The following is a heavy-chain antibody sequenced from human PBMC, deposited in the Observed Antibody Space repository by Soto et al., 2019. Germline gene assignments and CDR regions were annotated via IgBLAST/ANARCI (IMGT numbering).Heavy chain of an antibody. J-gene: IGHJ6*02. CDR3: ARDRGSSWPTYYYGMDV. Sequence: NPGGSLRLSCAASGSTFSSYSMDWVRQAPGKGLEWVSSISSSSSYIYYADSVKGRFTISRDNAKNSLYLQMNSLRAEDTAVYYCARDRGSSWPTYYYGMDVWGQGTTVTVSS. V-gene: IGHV3-21*01. CDR2: ISSSSSYI. D-gene: IGHD6-13*01. CDR1: GSTFSSYS.